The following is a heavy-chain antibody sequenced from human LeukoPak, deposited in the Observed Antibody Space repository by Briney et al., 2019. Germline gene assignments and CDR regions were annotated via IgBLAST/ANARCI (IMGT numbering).Heavy chain of an antibody. J-gene: IGHJ5*02. Sequence: GGSLRLSCAASGITFNSQTMNWVRQAPGKGLEWVSSISSSSSYIYYADSVKGRFTISRDNAKNSLYLQMNSLRAEDTAVYYCARVYDFWSGPALNWFDPWGQGTLVTVSS. D-gene: IGHD3-3*01. V-gene: IGHV3-21*01. CDR1: GITFNSQT. CDR2: ISSSSSYI. CDR3: ARVYDFWSGPALNWFDP.